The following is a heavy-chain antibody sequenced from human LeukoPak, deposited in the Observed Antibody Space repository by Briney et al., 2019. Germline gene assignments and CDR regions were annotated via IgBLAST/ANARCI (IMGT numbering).Heavy chain of an antibody. D-gene: IGHD3-3*01. CDR3: ARLIDFWSGYYANWFDP. J-gene: IGHJ5*02. V-gene: IGHV1-18*01. CDR1: GYTFTSYG. Sequence: ASVSVSCKASGYTFTSYGISWVRQAPGQGLEWMGWISAYNGNTNYAQKLQGRVAMTTDTSTSTAYMELRSLRSDDTAVYYCARLIDFWSGYYANWFDPWGQGTLVTVSS. CDR2: ISAYNGNT.